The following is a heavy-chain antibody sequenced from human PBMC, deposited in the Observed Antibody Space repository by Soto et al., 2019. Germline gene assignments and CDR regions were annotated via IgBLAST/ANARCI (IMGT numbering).Heavy chain of an antibody. V-gene: IGHV4-59*01. CDR1: GGSISSYY. CDR3: ARVLYCSGGSCYGFDY. CDR2: IYYSGST. D-gene: IGHD2-15*01. Sequence: PSETLSLTCTVSGGSISSYYWSWIRQPPGKGLEWIGYIYYSGSTNYNPSLKSRVTISVDTSKNQFSLKLSSVTAADTAVYYCARVLYCSGGSCYGFDYWGQGTLVPVSS. J-gene: IGHJ4*02.